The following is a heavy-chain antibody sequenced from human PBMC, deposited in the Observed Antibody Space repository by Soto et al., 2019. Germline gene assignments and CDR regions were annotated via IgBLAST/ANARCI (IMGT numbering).Heavy chain of an antibody. CDR1: GGSISSYY. CDR2: IYYSGST. Sequence: PSETLSLTCTVSGGSISSYYWSWIRQPPGKGLEWIGYIYYSGSTNYNPSLKSRVTISVDTSKNQFSLKLSSVTAADTAVYYCARVKGSSWSYNYYYYGMDVWGQGTTVTVSS. V-gene: IGHV4-59*01. J-gene: IGHJ6*02. CDR3: ARVKGSSWSYNYYYYGMDV. D-gene: IGHD6-13*01.